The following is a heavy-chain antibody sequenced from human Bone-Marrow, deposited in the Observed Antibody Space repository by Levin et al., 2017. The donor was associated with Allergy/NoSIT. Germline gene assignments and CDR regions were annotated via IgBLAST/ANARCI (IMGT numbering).Heavy chain of an antibody. CDR3: ATNWNFDY. CDR2: FDPKDGET. V-gene: IGHV1-24*01. D-gene: IGHD1-1*01. J-gene: IGHJ4*02. Sequence: RGESLKISCTVSGNALTDLSMHWVRQTPGEGLEWMAGFDPKDGETVFAPQFQDRVTMTASGDTGFMELRNLKSADTAIYYCATNWNFDYWGQGTLVTVSS. CDR1: GNALTDLS.